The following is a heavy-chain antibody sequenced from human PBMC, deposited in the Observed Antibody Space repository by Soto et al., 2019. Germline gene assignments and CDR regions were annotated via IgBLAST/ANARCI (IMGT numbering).Heavy chain of an antibody. J-gene: IGHJ3*02. V-gene: IGHV3-48*01. CDR1: GFTFSSYS. CDR3: ASELYDFWSGYYESAFDI. Sequence: EVQLVESGGGLVQPGGSLRLSCAASGFTFSSYSMNWVRQAPGKGLKWVSYISSSSSTIYYADSVKGRFTISRDNAKNSLYLQMNSLRAEDTAVYYCASELYDFWSGYYESAFDIWGQGTMVTVSS. D-gene: IGHD3-3*01. CDR2: ISSSSSTI.